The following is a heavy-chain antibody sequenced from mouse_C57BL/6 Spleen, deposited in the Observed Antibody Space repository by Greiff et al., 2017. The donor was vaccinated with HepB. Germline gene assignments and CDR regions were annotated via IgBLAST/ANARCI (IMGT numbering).Heavy chain of an antibody. Sequence: QVQLQQPGAELVRPGSSVKLSCKASGYTFTSYWMHWVKQRPIQGLDWIGNIDPYDSETHYNQKFKDKATLTVDKSSSTAYMRLSSLTSEDSAVYYCARSRDTTGYWYFDVWGTGTTVTVSS. V-gene: IGHV1-52*01. J-gene: IGHJ1*03. CDR3: ARSRDTTGYWYFDV. CDR1: GYTFTSYW. CDR2: IDPYDSET. D-gene: IGHD1-1*01.